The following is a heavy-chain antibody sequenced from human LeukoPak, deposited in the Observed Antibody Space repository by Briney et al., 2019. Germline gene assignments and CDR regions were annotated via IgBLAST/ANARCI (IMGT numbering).Heavy chain of an antibody. D-gene: IGHD3-22*01. CDR1: GGSIISYY. Sequence: SETLSLTCAVSGGSIISYYWTWVRQPPGKGLEWIGYIYDSTRIHYNPSLESRMTLSLDTSKNHFSLKLSSVTAADTAVYYCVGFPPGEYDSSGNYYEFIYWGQGTLVTVSS. CDR2: IYDSTRI. J-gene: IGHJ4*02. V-gene: IGHV4-59*01. CDR3: VGFPPGEYDSSGNYYEFIY.